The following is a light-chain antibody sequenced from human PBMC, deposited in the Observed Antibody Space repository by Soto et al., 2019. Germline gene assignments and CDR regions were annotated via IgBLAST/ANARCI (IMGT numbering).Light chain of an antibody. CDR2: GAS. CDR1: QSVSSN. V-gene: IGKV3-15*01. Sequence: EIVMTQPPATLSVSPGERGTLSCRASQSVSSNLAWYQQKLGQAPRVLIYGASTRATGIPARFSGSGSETEFILTISSLQSEDSATYYCQHYNTWPWTFGQGTKVDIK. CDR3: QHYNTWPWT. J-gene: IGKJ1*01.